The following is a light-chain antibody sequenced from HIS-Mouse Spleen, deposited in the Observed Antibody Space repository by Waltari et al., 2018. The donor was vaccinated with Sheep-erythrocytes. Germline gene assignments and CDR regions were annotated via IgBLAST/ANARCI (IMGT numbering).Light chain of an antibody. CDR2: AAS. CDR3: QQSYSTPRT. Sequence: AIRMTQSPSSLSASTGDRVTLTCRASQGISSYLAWYQQKPGKAPKLLIYAASTLQSGVPSRFSGSGSGTDFTLTISCLQSEDFATYYCQQSYSTPRTFGQGTKVEIK. CDR1: QGISSY. V-gene: IGKV1-8*01. J-gene: IGKJ1*01.